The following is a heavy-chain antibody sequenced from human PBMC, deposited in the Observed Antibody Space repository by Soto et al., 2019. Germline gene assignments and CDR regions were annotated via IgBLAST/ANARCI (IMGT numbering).Heavy chain of an antibody. CDR1: WLPFIYFW. J-gene: IGHJ3*01. CDR3: VRGDKGGFDL. V-gene: IGHV3-74*01. CDR2: IHSDGSTT. D-gene: IGHD2-21*02. Sequence: WGALRLSCAAAWLPFIYFWGHLVRQAPGQGLVWVSHIHSDGSTTTYADSVKGRFTISRDNAKNTLYLQMNSLRAEDTAVYYCVRGDKGGFDLWGQGTTVTVSS.